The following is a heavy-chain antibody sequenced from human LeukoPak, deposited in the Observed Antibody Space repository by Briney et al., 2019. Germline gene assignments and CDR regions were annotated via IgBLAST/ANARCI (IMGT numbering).Heavy chain of an antibody. Sequence: PGGSLRLSCAASRFTFSSYSMNWVRQAPGKGLEWVSSITSSSRYIYYADSVKGRFTISRDNAKNSLYLQMNYLRAEDTAVYYCARDPSYRGFDAFDIWGQGTMVTVSS. D-gene: IGHD1-26*01. CDR3: ARDPSYRGFDAFDI. CDR2: ITSSSRYI. CDR1: RFTFSSYS. J-gene: IGHJ3*02. V-gene: IGHV3-21*01.